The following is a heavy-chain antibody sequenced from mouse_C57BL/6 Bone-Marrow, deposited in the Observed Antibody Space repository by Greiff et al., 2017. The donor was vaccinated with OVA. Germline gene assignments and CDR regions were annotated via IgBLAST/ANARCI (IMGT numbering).Heavy chain of an antibody. CDR2: ISSAGTYT. CDR3: TRDRGSNWWYFDY. CDR1: GFTFSTYT. D-gene: IGHD4-1*01. J-gene: IGHJ2*01. V-gene: IGHV5-6-4*01. Sequence: EVKLVESGGDLVKPGGSLKLSCAASGFTFSTYTMSWVRQTPETRLEWVATISSAGTYTYYPDSVKGRFTISRDNAKNTLYLQMSNLKSEDTAMYYCTRDRGSNWWYFDYWGQGTTLTVSS.